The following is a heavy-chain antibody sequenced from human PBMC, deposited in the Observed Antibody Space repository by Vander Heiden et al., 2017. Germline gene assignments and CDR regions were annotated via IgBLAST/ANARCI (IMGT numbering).Heavy chain of an antibody. CDR1: GFPFRSYE. J-gene: IGHJ4*02. D-gene: IGHD6-13*01. V-gene: IGHV3-48*03. Sequence: EVQLVESGGGLVQPGGSLRLSCAASGFPFRSYEMNWVRQAPRKGLEWVSYISSSGSTIYYADSVKGRFTISRDNAKNSLYLQMNSLRAEDTAVYYCARDPEYEPGIAAAGTDYWGQGTLVTVSS. CDR3: ARDPEYEPGIAAAGTDY. CDR2: ISSSGSTI.